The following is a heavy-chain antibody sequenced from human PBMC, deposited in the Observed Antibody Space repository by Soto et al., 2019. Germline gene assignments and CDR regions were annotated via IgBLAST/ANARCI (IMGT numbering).Heavy chain of an antibody. CDR2: IWYDGSNK. V-gene: IGHV3-33*01. D-gene: IGHD3-3*01. Sequence: QVQLVESGGGVVQPGRSLRLSCAASGFTFSSYGMHWVRQAPGKGLEWVAVIWYDGSNKYYADSVKGRFTISRDNSKNTLYLQMNSLRAEDTAVYYCARDNYDFWSGYYREHYYGMDVWGQGTTVTVSS. J-gene: IGHJ6*02. CDR1: GFTFSSYG. CDR3: ARDNYDFWSGYYREHYYGMDV.